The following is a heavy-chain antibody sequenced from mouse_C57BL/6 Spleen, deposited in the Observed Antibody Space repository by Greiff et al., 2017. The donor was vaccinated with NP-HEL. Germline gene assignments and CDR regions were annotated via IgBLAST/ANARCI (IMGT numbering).Heavy chain of an antibody. CDR2: IYPGGGCT. CDR1: GYTFTNYW. CDR3: ARYSSGYYAMDY. J-gene: IGHJ4*01. Sequence: QVQLQQSGAELVRPGTSVKMSCKASGYTFTNYWIGWAKQRPGHGLEWIGDIYPGGGCTNYNEKFKDKATLTADKSSSTAYMQFSSLTSEDSAIYYCARYSSGYYAMDYWGQGTSVTVSS. D-gene: IGHD3-2*02. V-gene: IGHV1-63*01.